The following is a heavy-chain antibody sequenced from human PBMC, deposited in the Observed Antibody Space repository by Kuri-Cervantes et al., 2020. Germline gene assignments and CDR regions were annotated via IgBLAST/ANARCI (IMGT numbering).Heavy chain of an antibody. J-gene: IGHJ4*02. Sequence: GSLRLSCAVSGGSISSSNWWSWVRQPPGKGLEWIGEIYHSGSTNYNPSLKSRVTISVDKSKNQFSLKLSSVTAADTAVYYCARVGQNDYGDYVFDYWGQGTLVTVSS. V-gene: IGHV4-4*02. D-gene: IGHD4-17*01. CDR3: ARVGQNDYGDYVFDY. CDR1: GGSISSSNW. CDR2: IYHSGST.